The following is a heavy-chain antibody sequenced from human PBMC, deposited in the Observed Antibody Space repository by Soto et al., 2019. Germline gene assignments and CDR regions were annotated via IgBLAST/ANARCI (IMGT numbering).Heavy chain of an antibody. CDR1: GRTFSTYT. CDR3: ARGNHRWLQLWYFDL. Sequence: QVQLVQSGAEVKKPGSSPPPPCTPPGRTFSTYTITWVPQPPGQGLEWMGGIIPIFGTANYAQKFQGRVTITADESTSTAYMELSSLRSEDTAVYYCARGNHRWLQLWYFDLWGRGTLVTVSS. J-gene: IGHJ2*01. D-gene: IGHD5-12*01. CDR2: IIPIFGTA. V-gene: IGHV1-69*12.